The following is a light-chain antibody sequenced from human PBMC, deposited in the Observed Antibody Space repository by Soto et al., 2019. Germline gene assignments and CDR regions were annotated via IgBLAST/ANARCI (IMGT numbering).Light chain of an antibody. CDR3: SSRTTSNTLL. J-gene: IGLJ2*01. Sequence: QSALTQPPAVSGSPGQSVTISCTGTSSDVGSYNRVSWYQQPPGTAPKLMIYEVSNRPSGVPDRFSGSKSGNTASLTISGLQAEDEADYYCSSRTTSNTLLFGGGTKLTVL. CDR2: EVS. CDR1: SSDVGSYNR. V-gene: IGLV2-18*02.